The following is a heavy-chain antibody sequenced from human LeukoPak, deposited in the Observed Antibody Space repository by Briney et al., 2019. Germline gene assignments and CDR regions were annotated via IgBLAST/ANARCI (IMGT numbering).Heavy chain of an antibody. CDR3: AKNPAIRVEPHYYYYYMDV. J-gene: IGHJ6*03. D-gene: IGHD1-1*01. CDR2: ISGSGGST. V-gene: IGHV3-23*01. CDR1: GFTFSSYA. Sequence: PGGSLRLPCAASGFTFSSYAMSWVRQAPGKGLEWVSAISGSGGSTYYADSVKGRFTISRDNSKNTLYLQMNSLRAEDTAVYYCAKNPAIRVEPHYYYYYMDVWGKGTTVTVSS.